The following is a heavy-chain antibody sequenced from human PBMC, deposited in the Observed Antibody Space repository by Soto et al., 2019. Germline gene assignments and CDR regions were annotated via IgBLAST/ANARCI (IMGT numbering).Heavy chain of an antibody. D-gene: IGHD3-22*01. J-gene: IGHJ1*01. CDR1: GFSLSTSGVG. Sequence: QITLKESGPTLVKPSQTLTLTCTFSGFSLSTSGVGVGWIRQPPGKALEWLALIYWDDDKRYSPSLKSRLTITKDTSKNQAVLTLTNVDPLDTATDHWAHMRVTMIVAAGHFHHWGQGTLVTGSS. V-gene: IGHV2-5*02. CDR3: AHMRVTMIVAAGHFHH. CDR2: IYWDDDK.